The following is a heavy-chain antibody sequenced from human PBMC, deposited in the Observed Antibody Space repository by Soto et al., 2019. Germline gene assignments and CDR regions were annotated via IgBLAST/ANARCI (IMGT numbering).Heavy chain of an antibody. J-gene: IGHJ4*02. CDR1: GFTFSSYA. CDR2: ISASGDST. CDR3: AEDRPLVTIYGVADS. D-gene: IGHD3-3*01. V-gene: IGHV3-23*01. Sequence: PGGSLRLSCAASGFTFSSYAMTWVRQPPGKGLEWLSIISASGDSTYYADSVKGRFTISRDNSKNTLFLQMGSLRLEDTAVYYCAEDRPLVTIYGVADSWGQGTLVTVSS.